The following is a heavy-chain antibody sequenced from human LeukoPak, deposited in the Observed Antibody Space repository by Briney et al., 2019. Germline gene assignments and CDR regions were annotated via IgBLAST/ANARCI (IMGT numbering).Heavy chain of an antibody. CDR2: FDPEDGET. Sequence: ASVKVPCKVSGYTLTELSMHWVRQAPGKGLEWMGGFDPEDGETIYAQKFQGRVTMTEDTSTDTAYMELSSLRSEDTAVYYCATNIVVVPAATTYFDYWGQGTLVTVSS. V-gene: IGHV1-24*01. J-gene: IGHJ4*02. CDR3: ATNIVVVPAATTYFDY. CDR1: GYTLTELS. D-gene: IGHD2-2*01.